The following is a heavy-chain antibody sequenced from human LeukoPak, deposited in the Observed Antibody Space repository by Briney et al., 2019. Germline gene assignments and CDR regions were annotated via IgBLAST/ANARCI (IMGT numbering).Heavy chain of an antibody. V-gene: IGHV4-4*07. CDR3: ARARGDFWSGYPDDAFDI. D-gene: IGHD3-3*01. CDR1: GGSISSYY. Sequence: SETLSLTCTVSGGSISSYYWNWIRQPAGKGLEWIGHIYSSGSTNYNPSLKSRVTLSVDTSKNQFSLKLSSVTAADTAVYYCARARGDFWSGYPDDAFDIWGQGTMVTVSS. J-gene: IGHJ3*02. CDR2: IYSSGST.